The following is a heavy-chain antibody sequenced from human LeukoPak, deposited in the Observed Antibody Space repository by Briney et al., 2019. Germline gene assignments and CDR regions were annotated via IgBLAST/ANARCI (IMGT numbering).Heavy chain of an antibody. J-gene: IGHJ6*02. CDR1: GGTFSSYG. CDR3: ARELTCSGGSCYSRYDYYYYGMDV. Sequence: GASVKVSCKASGGTFSSYGISWVRQAPGQGLEWMGWISAYNGNTNYAQKLQGRVTMTTDTSTSTAYMELRSLRSDDTAVYYCARELTCSGGSCYSRYDYYYYGMDVWGQGTTVTVSS. CDR2: ISAYNGNT. V-gene: IGHV1-18*01. D-gene: IGHD2-15*01.